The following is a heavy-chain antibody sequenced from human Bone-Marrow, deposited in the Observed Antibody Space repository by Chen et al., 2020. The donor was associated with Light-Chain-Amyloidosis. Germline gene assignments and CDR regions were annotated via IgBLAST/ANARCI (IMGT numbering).Heavy chain of an antibody. CDR1: GFTLSTYA. V-gene: IGHV3-30*09. CDR3: ARYSGLRGYGMDV. D-gene: IGHD2-21*01. Sequence: QEQLVESGGSVVQPGRSLRLSCAASGFTLSTYAIHWVRQAPGKGLEWLTFISHDGRKFYYADSVKGRFVISRDNFQNTVFLEMNSLRREDTAVYYCARYSGLRGYGMDVWG. J-gene: IGHJ6*02. CDR2: ISHDGRKF.